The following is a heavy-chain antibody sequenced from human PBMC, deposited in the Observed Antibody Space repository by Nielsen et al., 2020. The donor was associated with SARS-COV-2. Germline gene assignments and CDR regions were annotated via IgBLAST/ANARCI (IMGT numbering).Heavy chain of an antibody. CDR3: ARGAGLWFGELLDY. J-gene: IGHJ4*01. V-gene: IGHV7-4-1*02. D-gene: IGHD3-10*01. Sequence: WVRQDTGQGLEWMGWINTNTGNPTYAQGFTGRFVFSLDTSVSTTYLQISSLEAEDTAVYYCARGAGLWFGELLDYWGQGTLVTVSS. CDR2: INTNTGNP.